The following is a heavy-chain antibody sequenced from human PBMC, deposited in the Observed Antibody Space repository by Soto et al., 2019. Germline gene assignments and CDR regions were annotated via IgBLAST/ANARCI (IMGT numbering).Heavy chain of an antibody. CDR3: ARFGYCSVGSCSKQYYYYYYMDV. CDR1: GGSISSGGYY. J-gene: IGHJ6*03. Sequence: QVQLQESGPGLVKPSQTLSLTCTVSGGSISSGGYYWSWIRQHPGKGLEWIGYIYYSGSTYYNPSLKSRVTISVDTSKNQFSLKLSSVTAADTAVYYCARFGYCSVGSCSKQYYYYYYMDVWGKGTTVTVSS. CDR2: IYYSGST. D-gene: IGHD2-15*01. V-gene: IGHV4-31*03.